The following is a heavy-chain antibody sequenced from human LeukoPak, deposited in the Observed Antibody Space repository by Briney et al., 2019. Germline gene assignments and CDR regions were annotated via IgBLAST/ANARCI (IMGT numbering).Heavy chain of an antibody. Sequence: GGSLRLSCVVSELNFKTHAMHWVRQAPGKGLEWVAGLSFDASGRNYADSVKGRFTISRDNSKNTLYLQMHSLSPEDTAVYFCERDLQEISSFYFDYWGQGSLVTVSS. D-gene: IGHD3-16*02. CDR3: ERDLQEISSFYFDY. J-gene: IGHJ4*02. CDR2: LSFDASGR. CDR1: ELNFKTHA. V-gene: IGHV3-30*04.